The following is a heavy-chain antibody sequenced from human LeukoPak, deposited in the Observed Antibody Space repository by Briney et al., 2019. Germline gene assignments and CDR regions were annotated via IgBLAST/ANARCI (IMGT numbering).Heavy chain of an antibody. CDR1: GFTFSSYA. D-gene: IGHD1-26*01. V-gene: IGHV3-23*01. Sequence: GGSQRLSCAASGFTFSSYAMTWVRQAPGKGLEWVSGISGSGGSTYYADSVKGRFTISRDNSKNTLYLQMNSLRVKDTAVYYCASSGRYWYFDYWGQGTLVTVSS. J-gene: IGHJ4*02. CDR2: ISGSGGST. CDR3: ASSGRYWYFDY.